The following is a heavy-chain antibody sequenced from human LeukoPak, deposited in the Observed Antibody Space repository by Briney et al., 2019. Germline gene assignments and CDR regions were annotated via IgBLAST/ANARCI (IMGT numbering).Heavy chain of an antibody. CDR1: GYTFTSYG. V-gene: IGHV1-18*01. Sequence: ASVKVSCKASGYTFTSYGISWVRQAPGQGLEWMGWISAYNGNTNYAQKLQGRVTMTTDTSTSTAYMELRSLRSDDTAVYYCARDVDYYDSSGRVDYWGQGTLVTVSS. CDR3: ARDVDYYDSSGRVDY. J-gene: IGHJ4*02. D-gene: IGHD3-22*01. CDR2: ISAYNGNT.